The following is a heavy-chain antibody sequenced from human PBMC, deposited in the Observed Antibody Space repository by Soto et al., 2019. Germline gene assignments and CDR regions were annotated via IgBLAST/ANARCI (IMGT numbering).Heavy chain of an antibody. CDR2: IYQSGST. CDR3: ARYRRGYDYYCRYYYYGMDV. D-gene: IGHD5-18*01. CDR1: GSSIRDDY. Sequence: SKTLSLTSTISGSSIRDDYSSWIRQPPPQGLEWIGYIYQSGSTNYNPSAKSRVTMSVDTSKKKFSSRLSSVIAAATTVYYWARYRRGYDYYCRYYYYGMDVWGQGTTVTVSS. J-gene: IGHJ6*02. V-gene: IGHV4-59*01.